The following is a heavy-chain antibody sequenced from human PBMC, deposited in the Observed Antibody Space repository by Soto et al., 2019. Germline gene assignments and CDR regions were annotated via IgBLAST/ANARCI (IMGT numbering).Heavy chain of an antibody. CDR2: INHSGGT. J-gene: IGHJ6*03. CDR1: GGSFSGYY. V-gene: IGHV4-34*01. CDR3: ARQKQDGRIRYYYYYYMDV. D-gene: IGHD2-15*01. Sequence: QVQLQQWGAGLLKPSETLSLTCAVYGGSFSGYYWSWIRQPTVTWLEWHGEINHSGGTNYNPPLKSRVTISVDTSKNQFSLKLSSVTAADTAVYYCARQKQDGRIRYYYYYYMDVCGKGTTVTVS.